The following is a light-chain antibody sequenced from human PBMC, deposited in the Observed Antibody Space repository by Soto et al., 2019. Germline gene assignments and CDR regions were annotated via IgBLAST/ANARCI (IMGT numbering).Light chain of an antibody. V-gene: IGKV3-15*01. J-gene: IGKJ5*01. CDR3: QQYNNWPPVIT. CDR1: QSVSSN. CDR2: GAS. Sequence: EIVMTQSPATLSVSPGERATLSCRASQSVSSNLAWYQQKPGQAPKLLIYGASTRATGIPARFSGSGSGTEFTLTISSLQSEDCAVYYCQQYNNWPPVITFGQGTRLEIK.